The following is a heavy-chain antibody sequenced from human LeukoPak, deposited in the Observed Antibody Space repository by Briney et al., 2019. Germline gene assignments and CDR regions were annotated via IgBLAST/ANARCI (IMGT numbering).Heavy chain of an antibody. CDR3: VWSGLNWFDT. V-gene: IGHV3-15*01. J-gene: IGHJ5*02. Sequence: GGSLRLSCAASGFTFSSYAMSWVRQAPGKGLEWVGRIKGKTDSGTTDYAAPVKGRVTISRDDSKNTVYLQMNSLKTEDTAVYFCVWSGLNWFDTWGQGKPVTVSS. CDR2: IKGKTDSGTT. D-gene: IGHD3-3*01. CDR1: GFTFSSYA.